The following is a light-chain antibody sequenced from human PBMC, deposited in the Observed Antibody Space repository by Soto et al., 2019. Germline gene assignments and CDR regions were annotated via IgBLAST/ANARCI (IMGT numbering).Light chain of an antibody. V-gene: IGLV2-14*03. CDR1: SSDVGGYNY. CDR2: DVT. Sequence: QSVLTQPASVSGSPGQSITISCTGTSSDVGGYNYVSWYQQHPGKAPKLMIYDVTYRPPGVSDRFSGYKSGNTASLTISGLQAEDEAEYFCSSYTSSTTVLFGGGTKLTVL. CDR3: SSYTSSTTVL. J-gene: IGLJ2*01.